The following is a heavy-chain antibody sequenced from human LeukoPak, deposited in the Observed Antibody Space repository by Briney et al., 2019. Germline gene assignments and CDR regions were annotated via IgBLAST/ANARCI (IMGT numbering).Heavy chain of an antibody. CDR2: IYHSGST. CDR1: GGSISSGGYY. CDR3: AREGNCSDGTCYRAAFDV. D-gene: IGHD2-15*01. J-gene: IGHJ3*01. Sequence: PSETLSLTCTVSGGSISSGGYYWSWIRQPPGKGLEWIGYIYHSGSTYYNPSLKGRVFISLDTPKNQFSLKLSSVTAADTAVYFCAREGNCSDGTCYRAAFDVWGQGTIVTVSS. V-gene: IGHV4-30-2*05.